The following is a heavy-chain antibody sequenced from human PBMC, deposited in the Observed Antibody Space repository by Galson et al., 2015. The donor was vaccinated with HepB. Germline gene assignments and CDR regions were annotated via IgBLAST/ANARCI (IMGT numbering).Heavy chain of an antibody. CDR1: GFTFSSYA. V-gene: IGHV3-30*04. Sequence: SLRLSCAASGFTFSSYAMHWVRQAPGKGLEWVAVISYDGGNKYYADSVKGRFTISRDNSKNTLYLQMNSLRAEDTAVYYCARDPEVVVVPAAISGVWGKGTTVTVSS. CDR3: ARDPEVVVVPAAISGV. J-gene: IGHJ6*04. CDR2: ISYDGGNK. D-gene: IGHD2-2*02.